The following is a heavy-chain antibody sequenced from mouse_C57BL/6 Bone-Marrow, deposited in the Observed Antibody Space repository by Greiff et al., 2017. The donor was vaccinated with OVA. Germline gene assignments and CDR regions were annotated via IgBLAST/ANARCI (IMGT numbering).Heavy chain of an antibody. V-gene: IGHV1-80*01. J-gene: IGHJ3*01. Sequence: VQLVESGAELVKPGASVKISCKASGYAFSNYWMNWVKQRPGEGLEWIGQIYPGDGDTNYNGKFTGKATLTADNSSSTAYMQLSSLTSEDSAVYFCARGTYWGQGTLVTVSA. CDR3: ARGTY. CDR2: IYPGDGDT. CDR1: GYAFSNYW.